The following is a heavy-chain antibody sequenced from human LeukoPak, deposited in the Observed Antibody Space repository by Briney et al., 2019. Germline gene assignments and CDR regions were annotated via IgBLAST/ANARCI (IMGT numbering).Heavy chain of an antibody. D-gene: IGHD3-10*01. CDR3: ARPYYYGSGTPVGWFDP. CDR1: GYSFTSYW. CDR2: IYPGDSDT. Sequence: GESLKISCKGSGYSFTSYWLGWVRQMPGKGLEWMGIIYPGDSDTGYSPSFQGQVTISADKSISTAYLQWSSLKASDTAMYYCARPYYYGSGTPVGWFDPWGQGTLVTVSS. V-gene: IGHV5-51*01. J-gene: IGHJ5*02.